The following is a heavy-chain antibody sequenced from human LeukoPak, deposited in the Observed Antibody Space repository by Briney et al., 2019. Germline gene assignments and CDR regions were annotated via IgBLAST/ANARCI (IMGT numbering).Heavy chain of an antibody. J-gene: IGHJ6*02. CDR3: AKDRTVYGSTGYYGMDV. CDR1: GFTFSSYA. D-gene: IGHD2-15*01. Sequence: PGGSLRLSCAASGFTFSSYAMSWVRQAPGKGLEWVSAISSSGGSTYYADSVKGRFTISRDNSKNTLYLQMNSLRAEDTAVYYCAKDRTVYGSTGYYGMDVWGQGTTVTVSS. V-gene: IGHV3-23*01. CDR2: ISSSGGST.